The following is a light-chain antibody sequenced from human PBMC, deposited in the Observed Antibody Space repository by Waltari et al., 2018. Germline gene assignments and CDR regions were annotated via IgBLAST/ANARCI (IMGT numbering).Light chain of an antibody. J-gene: IGKJ2*01. CDR1: QSVLYSSNNKNY. V-gene: IGKV4-1*01. CDR3: QQYYSTPYT. CDR2: WAS. Sequence: DIVMTQFPDYLAVWQGERATSDCKSSQSVLYSSNNKNYLAWYQQKPGQPPKLLIYWASTRESGVPDRFSGSGSGTDFTLTISSLQAEDVAVYYCQQYYSTPYTFGQGTKLEIK.